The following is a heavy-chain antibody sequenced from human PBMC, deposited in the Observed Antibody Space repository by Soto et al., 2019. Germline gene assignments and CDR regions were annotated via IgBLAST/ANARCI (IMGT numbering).Heavy chain of an antibody. V-gene: IGHV1-18*01. CDR2: ISGYNGNT. CDR1: GYSFHTYA. J-gene: IGHJ6*02. Sequence: GASVKVSCKASGYSFHTYAISWVRQAPGQGLEWVGWISGYNGNTNYAEKFQGRVTLTTDTSTKTAFMELRGLTSDDPAVYYCAREYGMDVWG. CDR3: AREYGMDV.